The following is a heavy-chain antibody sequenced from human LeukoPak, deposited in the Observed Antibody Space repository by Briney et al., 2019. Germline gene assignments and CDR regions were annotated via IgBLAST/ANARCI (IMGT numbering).Heavy chain of an antibody. V-gene: IGHV3-21*01. CDR3: AREWFGDQLTAFDY. D-gene: IGHD3-10*01. CDR2: ISSSSSYI. CDR1: GFTFSSYS. J-gene: IGHJ4*02. Sequence: PGGSLRLSCAASGFTFSSYSMNWVRQAPGKGLEWVSSISSSSSYIYYADSVKGRFTISRDNAKNSLYLQMNSLRAEDTAVYYCAREWFGDQLTAFDYWGQGTLVTVSS.